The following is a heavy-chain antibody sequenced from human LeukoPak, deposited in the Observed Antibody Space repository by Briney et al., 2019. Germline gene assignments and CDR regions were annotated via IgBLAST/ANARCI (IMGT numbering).Heavy chain of an antibody. V-gene: IGHV1-18*01. Sequence: ASVKVSCKASGYTFTSYGISWVRQAPGQGLEWMGWIRAYNGNTNYAQKLQGRVTMTTDTSTSTAYMELRSLRSDDTAVYYWARKVVAATRYNWFDPWGQGTLVTVSS. J-gene: IGHJ5*02. CDR3: ARKVVAATRYNWFDP. CDR2: IRAYNGNT. D-gene: IGHD2-15*01. CDR1: GYTFTSYG.